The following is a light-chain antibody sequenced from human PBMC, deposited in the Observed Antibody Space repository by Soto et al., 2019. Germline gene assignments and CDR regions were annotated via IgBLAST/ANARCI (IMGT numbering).Light chain of an antibody. CDR3: QQYYSYPQT. CDR2: AAS. CDR1: QGISSY. V-gene: IGKV1-8*01. J-gene: IGKJ1*01. Sequence: AIRMTQSPSSLSASTGDRVTITCRASQGISSYLAWYQQKPGRAPKLLIYAASTLQSGVPSRFSGSGSGTDFTLTISCLLSEDFATYYCQQYYSYPQTFAQGTKVDIK.